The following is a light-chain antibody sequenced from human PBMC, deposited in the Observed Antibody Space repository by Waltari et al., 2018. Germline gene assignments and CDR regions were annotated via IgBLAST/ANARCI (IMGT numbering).Light chain of an antibody. V-gene: IGLV6-57*03. CDR1: SGSIATNF. Sequence: NFMLTQPHSVSESPGKTVTISCTRSSGSIATNFVQWYQQRPGSAPTTVIYADNQRPSGVPDRFSGSIDSSSTSASLIISGLKAEDEADYYCQSYDIKTPWVFGGGTKLTVL. J-gene: IGLJ3*02. CDR2: ADN. CDR3: QSYDIKTPWV.